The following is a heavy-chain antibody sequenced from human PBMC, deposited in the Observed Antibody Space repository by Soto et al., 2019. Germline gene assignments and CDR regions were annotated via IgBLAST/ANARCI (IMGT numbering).Heavy chain of an antibody. CDR3: AREQDIITFGGVIAYFDY. CDR1: GGSISKYY. CDR2: IYYSGRT. Sequence: SETLSLTCTVSGGSISKYYWSWIRQPPGKGLEWIGYIYYSGRTNYNPSLKSRVTISVDTSKNQFSLRLNSVTAADTAVYYCAREQDIITFGGVIAYFDYWGQGIQVTVSS. D-gene: IGHD3-16*02. V-gene: IGHV4-59*01. J-gene: IGHJ4*02.